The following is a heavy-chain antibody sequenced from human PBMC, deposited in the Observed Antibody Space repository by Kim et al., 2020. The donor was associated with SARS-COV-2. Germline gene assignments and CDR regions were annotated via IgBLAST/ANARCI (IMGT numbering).Heavy chain of an antibody. V-gene: IGHV3-23*01. J-gene: IGHJ4*02. CDR3: AKDRGGGTD. Sequence: GNTWYADAVKGRFTISRDNSKNALYLQMNSLKVEDTAVYYCAKDRGGGTDWGQGTLVTVSS. CDR2: GNT. D-gene: IGHD3-10*01.